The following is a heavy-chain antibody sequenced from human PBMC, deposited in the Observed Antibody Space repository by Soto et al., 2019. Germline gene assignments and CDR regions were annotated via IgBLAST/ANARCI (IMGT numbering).Heavy chain of an antibody. J-gene: IGHJ5*02. Sequence: GASVKVSCKASGYTFTSYAMHWVRQAPGQRLEWMGWINAGNGNTKYSQKFQGRVTITRDTSASTAYVELSSLRSEDTAVYYCARSYDILTGYPISWGQGTLVTVSS. CDR1: GYTFTSYA. D-gene: IGHD3-9*01. V-gene: IGHV1-3*01. CDR2: INAGNGNT. CDR3: ARSYDILTGYPIS.